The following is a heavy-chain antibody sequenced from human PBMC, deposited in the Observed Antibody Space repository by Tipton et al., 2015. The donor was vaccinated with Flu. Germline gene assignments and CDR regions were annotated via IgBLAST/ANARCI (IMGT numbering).Heavy chain of an antibody. V-gene: IGHV3-7*01. CDR1: GFTFSSYW. CDR2: IRQDGSEK. Sequence: SLRLSCAASGFTFSSYWMSWVRQAPGKGLEWVANIRQDGSEKYYVDSVKGRFTISRDNANNSLYLQMNSLRAEDTAMYYCARESPGYYDLWSGPIAVCDYWGQGTLVPVSS. J-gene: IGHJ4*02. CDR3: ARESPGYYDLWSGPIAVCDY. D-gene: IGHD3-3*01.